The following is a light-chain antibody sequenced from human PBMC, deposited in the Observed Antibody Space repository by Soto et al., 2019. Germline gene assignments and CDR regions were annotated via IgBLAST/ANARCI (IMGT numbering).Light chain of an antibody. V-gene: IGKV3-15*01. J-gene: IGKJ1*01. CDR3: QQYNNWPWT. CDR2: GAS. Sequence: ETVMTQSPATLSVSPGERATLSCRASQSVSGDLAWYQQKPGQAPRLLIYGASTRATGIPARFSGSGSGTEFTLTISSLQSEDFAVYYCQQYNNWPWTFGQGTKVDIK. CDR1: QSVSGD.